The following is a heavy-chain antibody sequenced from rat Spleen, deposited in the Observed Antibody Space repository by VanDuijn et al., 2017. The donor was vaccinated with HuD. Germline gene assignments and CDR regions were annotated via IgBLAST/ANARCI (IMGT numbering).Heavy chain of an antibody. CDR3: TRDPITTRDYFDH. CDR1: GFSLISTG. Sequence: QVQLKESGPGLVQPSQTLSLTCAVSGFSLISTGVGWVRQSPGKGLEWIVTISSGGFTYYNSALKFRMSIRRDTSKIQVFLKMNCLQTEDTAIYFCTRDPITTRDYFDHWGQGVMVTVSS. D-gene: IGHD1-1*01. J-gene: IGHJ2*01. V-gene: IGHV2S12*01. CDR2: ISSGGFT.